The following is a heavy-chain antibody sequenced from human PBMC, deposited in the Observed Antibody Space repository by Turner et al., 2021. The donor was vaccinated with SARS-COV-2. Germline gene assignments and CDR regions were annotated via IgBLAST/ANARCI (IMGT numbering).Heavy chain of an antibody. V-gene: IGHV4-39*01. J-gene: IGHJ4*02. D-gene: IGHD3-9*01. Sequence: QLQLQESGPGLVKLSETLSLTCTVSGGSISSSAFYWGWVRQPPGKGLEWIGAIYYSRNTYYNPSLKSRLTISFDRSRNQFSVRRRSVTAADTAVYYCVRLPDYDILTKWGQGTLVTVSS. CDR1: GGSISSSAFY. CDR2: IYYSRNT. CDR3: VRLPDYDILTK.